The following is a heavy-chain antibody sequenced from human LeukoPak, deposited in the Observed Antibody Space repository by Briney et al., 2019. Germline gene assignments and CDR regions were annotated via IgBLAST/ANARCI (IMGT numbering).Heavy chain of an antibody. CDR3: ARDLGVGATHIY. J-gene: IGHJ4*02. D-gene: IGHD1-26*01. Sequence: GGSLRLSCAASGFTFSSYGMHWVRQAPGKGLEWVAVIWYDGSNKYYADSVKGRFTISGDNSKNTPYLQMNSLRAEDTAVYYCARDLGVGATHIYWGQGTLVTVSS. CDR2: IWYDGSNK. CDR1: GFTFSSYG. V-gene: IGHV3-33*01.